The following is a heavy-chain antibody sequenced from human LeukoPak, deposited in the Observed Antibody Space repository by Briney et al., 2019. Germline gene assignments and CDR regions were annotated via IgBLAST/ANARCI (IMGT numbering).Heavy chain of an antibody. CDR3: ARSLAVAGTP. J-gene: IGHJ5*02. CDR2: ISYDGSNK. CDR1: GFTFSSYA. Sequence: GRSLRLSCAASGFTFSSYAMHWVRQAPGKGLEWVAVISYDGSNKYYADSVKGRFTISRDNSKNTLYPQMNSLRAEDTAVYYCARSLAVAGTPWGQGTLVTVSS. D-gene: IGHD6-19*01. V-gene: IGHV3-30-3*01.